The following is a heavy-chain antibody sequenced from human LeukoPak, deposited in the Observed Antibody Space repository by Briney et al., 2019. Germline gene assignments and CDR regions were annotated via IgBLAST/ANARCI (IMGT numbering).Heavy chain of an antibody. Sequence: SETLSLTCTVSGGSISSYYWSWIRQPPGKGLEWIGYIYYSGSTNYNPSLKSRVTISVDTSKDQFSLKLSSVTAADTAVYYCARGGSALKYYYYYMDVWGKGTTVTVSS. CDR1: GGSISSYY. D-gene: IGHD6-6*01. V-gene: IGHV4-59*01. J-gene: IGHJ6*03. CDR3: ARGGSALKYYYYYMDV. CDR2: IYYSGST.